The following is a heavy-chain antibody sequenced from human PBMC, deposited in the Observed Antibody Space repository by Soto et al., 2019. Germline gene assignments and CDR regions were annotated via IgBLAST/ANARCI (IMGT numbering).Heavy chain of an antibody. V-gene: IGHV3-53*01. D-gene: IGHD3-9*01. CDR1: GFTVSSNY. CDR2: IYSGGST. Sequence: GGSLRLSCAASGFTVSSNYMSWVRQAPGKGLEWVSVIYSGGSTYYADSVKGRFTISRDNSKNTLYLQMNSLRAEDTAVYYCARTYYDILTGYRNYYYGMDVWGQGTTVTVSS. J-gene: IGHJ6*02. CDR3: ARTYYDILTGYRNYYYGMDV.